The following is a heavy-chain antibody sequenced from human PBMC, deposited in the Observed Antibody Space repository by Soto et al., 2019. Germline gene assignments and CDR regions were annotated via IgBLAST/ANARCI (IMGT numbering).Heavy chain of an antibody. V-gene: IGHV1-46*01. D-gene: IGHD2-21*01. Sequence: QVQLVQSGAEVKKPGASVKVSCKASGYTFTSYYMHWVRQAPGQGLEWMGIINPSGGSTSYAQKFQGRVSMTRDTSTSTVYMELSSLRSEDTAVYYCAREPYSRWFDPWGQGTLVTVSS. CDR1: GYTFTSYY. CDR2: INPSGGST. J-gene: IGHJ5*02. CDR3: AREPYSRWFDP.